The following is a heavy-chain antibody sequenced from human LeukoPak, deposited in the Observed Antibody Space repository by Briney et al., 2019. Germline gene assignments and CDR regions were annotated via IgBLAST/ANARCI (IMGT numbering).Heavy chain of an antibody. CDR1: GFTVSSNY. V-gene: IGHV3-66*01. Sequence: QPGGSLRLSCAASGFTVSSNYMSWVRQAPGKGLEWVSVIYSGGSTYYADSVKGRFTISRDNSRNTLYLQMNSLRAEDTAVYYCARAQITIFGVVILDAFDIWGQGTMVTVSS. D-gene: IGHD3-3*01. CDR3: ARAQITIFGVVILDAFDI. CDR2: IYSGGST. J-gene: IGHJ3*02.